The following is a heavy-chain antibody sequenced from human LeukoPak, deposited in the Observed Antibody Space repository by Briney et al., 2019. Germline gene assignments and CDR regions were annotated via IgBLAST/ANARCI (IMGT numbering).Heavy chain of an antibody. D-gene: IGHD1-26*01. J-gene: IGHJ5*02. V-gene: IGHV3-30*18. CDR3: AKDNGGSYGNWFDP. CDR1: GFTFSSYG. Sequence: GGSLRLSCAASGFTFSSYGMHWVRQAPGKGLEWVAVISYDGSNKYYADSVKGRFTISRDNSKNTLYLQMNSLRAEDTAVYYCAKDNGGSYGNWFDPWGQGTLVTVSS. CDR2: ISYDGSNK.